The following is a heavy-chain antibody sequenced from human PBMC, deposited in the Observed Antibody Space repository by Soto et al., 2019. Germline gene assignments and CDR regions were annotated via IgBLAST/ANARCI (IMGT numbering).Heavy chain of an antibody. D-gene: IGHD3-3*01. CDR2: IHHSGNT. V-gene: IGHV4-34*01. CDR3: ARGMPFGQPVMDV. J-gene: IGHJ6*02. Sequence: SETLSLTCALYGGSFSHYYWSWIRQPPGKGLEWIGGIHHSGNTNYNPSLKSRVTISLDTSKNQFSLRLSSVTAADTAVYYCARGMPFGQPVMDVWGQGTTVTVSS. CDR1: GGSFSHYY.